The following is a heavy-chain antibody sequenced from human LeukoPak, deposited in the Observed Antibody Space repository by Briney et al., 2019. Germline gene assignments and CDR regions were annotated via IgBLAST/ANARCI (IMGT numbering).Heavy chain of an antibody. CDR3: AKGYDFGFDP. J-gene: IGHJ5*02. V-gene: IGHV3-53*01. D-gene: IGHD5-12*01. CDR1: RFTVSSNY. CDR2: IYSGGTI. Sequence: GGSLRLSCAASRFTVSSNYMSWVRQAPGKGLEWVSIIYSGGTIHYADSVKGRFIISRDNTKNTLYLQMNSLRAEDTAVYYCAKGYDFGFDPWGQGTLVTVSS.